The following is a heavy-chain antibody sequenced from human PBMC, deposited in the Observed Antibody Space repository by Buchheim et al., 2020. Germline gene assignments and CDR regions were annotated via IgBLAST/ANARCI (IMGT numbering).Heavy chain of an antibody. J-gene: IGHJ6*02. CDR3: ARDLSQHDSSSWYENYYYYGMDV. D-gene: IGHD6-13*01. CDR1: GGTFSSYA. V-gene: IGHV1-69*12. Sequence: QVQLVQSGAEVKKPGSSVKVSCKASGGTFSSYAISWVRQAPGQGLEWMGGIIPIFGTANYAQKFQGRVTITADESTSTAYMELSSLRSEDTAVYYCARDLSQHDSSSWYENYYYYGMDVWGQGTT. CDR2: IIPIFGTA.